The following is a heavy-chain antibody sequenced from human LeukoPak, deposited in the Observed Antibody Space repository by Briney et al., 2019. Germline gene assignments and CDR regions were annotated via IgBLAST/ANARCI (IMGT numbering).Heavy chain of an antibody. Sequence: GGSLRLSCAASRFTFDDYGMSWGRQAPGKGLEWVSGINLNGDSTGYGDSVKGRFTISRDNARNSLYLQMNSLRAEDTAFYYCAREQRYCGSTSCYSFFDYWGQGTLVTVSS. CDR2: INLNGDST. J-gene: IGHJ4*02. V-gene: IGHV3-20*04. CDR3: AREQRYCGSTSCYSFFDY. CDR1: RFTFDDYG. D-gene: IGHD2-2*01.